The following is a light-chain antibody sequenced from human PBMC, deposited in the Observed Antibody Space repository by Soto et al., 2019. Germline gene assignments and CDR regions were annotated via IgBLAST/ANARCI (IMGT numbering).Light chain of an antibody. CDR2: AAS. V-gene: IGKV1-6*01. CDR3: LQDYNYPRT. Sequence: AIPTTQSPSAQCPSVLDRHTQTYPASQGIRKDLGWYQVKPGKAPKLLIYAASTLQSGVPSRFSGSASGTDFTLTISSLQPEDFATYYCLQDYNYPRTFGQGTKVDIK. J-gene: IGKJ1*01. CDR1: QGIRKD.